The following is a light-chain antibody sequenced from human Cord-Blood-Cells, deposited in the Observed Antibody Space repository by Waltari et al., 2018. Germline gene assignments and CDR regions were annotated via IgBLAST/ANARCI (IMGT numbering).Light chain of an antibody. J-gene: IGKJ1*01. CDR1: QSVSSSY. V-gene: IGKV3-20*01. Sequence: EIVMTQSPATLSVSPGERATLSCRASQSVSSSYLAWYQQKPGQAPRLLIYGASSRATGIPDRFSGSGSGTDFTLTISRLEPEDFAVYYCQQYGSSPFGQGTKVEIK. CDR3: QQYGSSP. CDR2: GAS.